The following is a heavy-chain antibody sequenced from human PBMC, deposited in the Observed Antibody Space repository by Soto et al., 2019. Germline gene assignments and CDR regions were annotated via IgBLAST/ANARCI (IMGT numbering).Heavy chain of an antibody. Sequence: ASVKVSCKASGYTFTGYYMHWLRQAPGQGLERKGRINPNSGGTNYAQKNQGLVTMTRDTSISTAYMELSRLRSDDTAVYYCARSWITMVRGDDAFDIWGQGTMVTVSS. CDR1: GYTFTGYY. V-gene: IGHV1-2*04. J-gene: IGHJ3*02. D-gene: IGHD3-10*01. CDR2: INPNSGGT. CDR3: ARSWITMVRGDDAFDI.